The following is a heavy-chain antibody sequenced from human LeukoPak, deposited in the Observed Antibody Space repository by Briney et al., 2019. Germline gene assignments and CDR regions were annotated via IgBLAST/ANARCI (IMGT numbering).Heavy chain of an antibody. CDR3: AKDTYYYDNNNYHPFDN. D-gene: IGHD3-22*01. V-gene: IGHV3-23*01. Sequence: PGGSLRLSCAASGFTFSSYAMGWLRQAPGKGLEWVSGISDSGGGTFYADSVKGRFTISRANSKNTLYLEMNSLRADDTAVYYCAKDTYYYDNNNYHPFDNWGQGTLVTVSS. CDR1: GFTFSSYA. CDR2: ISDSGGGT. J-gene: IGHJ4*02.